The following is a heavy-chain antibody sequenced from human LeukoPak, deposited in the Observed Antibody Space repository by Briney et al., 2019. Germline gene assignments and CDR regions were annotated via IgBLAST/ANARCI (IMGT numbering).Heavy chain of an antibody. V-gene: IGHV3-74*01. CDR3: ARSLGYSSGG. CDR2: ISTDGTTT. D-gene: IGHD2-15*01. Sequence: GGSLRLSCAASGFPFRSHWMHWVRQVPGKGLVWVSHISTDGTTTNYAGSVKGRFTISRDNAKDTLYLQLNSLGAEDTAIYYCARSLGYSSGGWGQGTLVTVSS. CDR1: GFPFRSHW. J-gene: IGHJ4*02.